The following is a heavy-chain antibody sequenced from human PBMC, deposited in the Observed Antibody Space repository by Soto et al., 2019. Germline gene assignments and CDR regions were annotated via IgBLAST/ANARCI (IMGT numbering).Heavy chain of an antibody. CDR1: GFTFSSYS. CDR3: AREVSKYSGYDFDY. CDR2: ISSSSSYI. V-gene: IGHV3-21*01. J-gene: IGHJ4*02. Sequence: EVQLVESGGGLVKPGGSLRLSCAASGFTFSSYSMNWVRQAPGKGLEWVSSISSSSSYIYYADSVKGRFTISRDNAKNALYMQMNSLRAEDMAVYYWAREVSKYSGYDFDYWGQGTLVTVSS. D-gene: IGHD5-12*01.